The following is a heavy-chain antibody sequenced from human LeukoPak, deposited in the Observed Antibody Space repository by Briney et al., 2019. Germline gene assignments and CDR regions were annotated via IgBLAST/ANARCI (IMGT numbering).Heavy chain of an antibody. J-gene: IGHJ4*02. CDR1: GFTFSSYA. D-gene: IGHD1-14*01. Sequence: GGSLRLSCAASGFTFSSYAMSWVRQAPGKGLEWVSAISGSGGSTYYADSVKGRFTISRDNSKNTLYLQMNSLRADDTAIYYCAKHSGANHFDYWGQGTLVTVSS. V-gene: IGHV3-23*01. CDR3: AKHSGANHFDY. CDR2: ISGSGGST.